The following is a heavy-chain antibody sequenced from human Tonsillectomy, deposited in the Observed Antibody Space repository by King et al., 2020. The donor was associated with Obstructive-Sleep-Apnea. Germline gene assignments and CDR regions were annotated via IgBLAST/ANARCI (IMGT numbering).Heavy chain of an antibody. CDR2: IYYSGST. D-gene: IGHD3-3*01. V-gene: IGHV4-59*01. CDR1: GGSISSYY. J-gene: IGHJ6*02. CDR3: ARAPGDFWSGYSPYGMDV. Sequence: VQLQESGPGLVKPSETLSLTCTVSGGSISSYYWSWIRQPPGKGLEWIGYIYYSGSTNYNPSLKSRVTISVDTSKNQFSLKLSSVTAADTAVYYCARAPGDFWSGYSPYGMDVWGQGTTGTVSS.